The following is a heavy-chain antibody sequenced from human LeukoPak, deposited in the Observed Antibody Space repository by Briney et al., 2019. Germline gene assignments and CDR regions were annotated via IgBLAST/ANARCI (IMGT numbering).Heavy chain of an antibody. Sequence: SETLSLTCTVSGDSIISSSYYWGWIRQPPGRGLEWIGSIYYSGNTYYNPSLKSRVTISVDTSKNQFSLRLSSVTAADTAVYFCARGAVAGTEYFDYWGQGTLVTVSS. CDR2: IYYSGNT. D-gene: IGHD6-19*01. CDR1: GDSIISSSYY. V-gene: IGHV4-39*01. J-gene: IGHJ4*02. CDR3: ARGAVAGTEYFDY.